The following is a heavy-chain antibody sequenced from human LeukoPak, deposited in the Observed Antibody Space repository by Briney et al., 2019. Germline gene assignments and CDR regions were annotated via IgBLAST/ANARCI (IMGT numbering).Heavy chain of an antibody. CDR3: ARDLTSSGWSPVGY. D-gene: IGHD6-19*01. CDR1: GFTFSSYA. J-gene: IGHJ4*02. V-gene: IGHV3-30-3*01. CDR2: ISYDGSNK. Sequence: GGSLRLSCAASGFTFSSYAMHWVRQAPGKGLEWVAVISYDGSNKYYADSVKGRFTISRDNSKNTLYLQMNSLRAEDTAVYYCARDLTSSGWSPVGYWGQGTLVTVSS.